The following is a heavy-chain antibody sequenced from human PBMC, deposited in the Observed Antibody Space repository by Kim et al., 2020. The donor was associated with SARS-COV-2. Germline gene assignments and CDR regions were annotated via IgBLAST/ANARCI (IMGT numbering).Heavy chain of an antibody. V-gene: IGHV4-34*01. CDR3: ARGPNYYDSSRGAFDI. J-gene: IGHJ3*02. Sequence: SLKSRVPISVDTSKNQFSLKLSSVTAADTAVYYCARGPNYYDSSRGAFDIWGQGTMVTVSS. D-gene: IGHD3-22*01.